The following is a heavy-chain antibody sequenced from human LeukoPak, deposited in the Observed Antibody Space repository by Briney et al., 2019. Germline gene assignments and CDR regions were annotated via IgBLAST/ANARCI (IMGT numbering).Heavy chain of an antibody. J-gene: IGHJ4*02. Sequence: SVTVSCTTSGFSFTGSAVQWARQARGQGLEWLGWVIVDSGKTQSLKKLQERITLTRDMSTNTAYMELSGLTPEDTAVYYCATDSTPLVRGLIIAFAYWGQGTPVTVSS. V-gene: IGHV1-58*01. CDR3: ATDSTPLVRGLIIAFAY. CDR2: VIVDSGKT. D-gene: IGHD3-10*01. CDR1: GFSFTGSA.